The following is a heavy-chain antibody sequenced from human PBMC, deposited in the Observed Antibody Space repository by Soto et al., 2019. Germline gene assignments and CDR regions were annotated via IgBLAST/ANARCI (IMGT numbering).Heavy chain of an antibody. CDR3: ARHGSGFRYYDYGMDV. J-gene: IGHJ6*01. Sequence: QVQLQESGPGLVKPSETLSLNCTVSVGSISRYYWSWIRPPPGKGLAWIGYIYYSSSTNSNPSHNSRVTISVATAKNQCSLKLSAVTAADCAVYYWARHGSGFRYYDYGMDVWGQWTTVTVSS. CDR2: IYYSSST. D-gene: IGHD3-10*01. V-gene: IGHV4-59*08. CDR1: VGSISRYY.